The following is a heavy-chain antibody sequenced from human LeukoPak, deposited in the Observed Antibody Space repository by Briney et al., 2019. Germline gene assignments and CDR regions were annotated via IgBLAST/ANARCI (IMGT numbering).Heavy chain of an antibody. CDR2: ISNNGGYT. Sequence: GGSLRLSCAASGFTFSSSAMSWVRQAPGKGLEWVSAISNNGGYTYYADSVQGRFTISRDNSKSTLCLQMNSLRVEDTALYYCAKHRENYGDSCLDDSWGQGTLVTVSS. CDR1: GFTFSSSA. V-gene: IGHV3-23*01. J-gene: IGHJ5*01. CDR3: AKHRENYGDSCLDDS. D-gene: IGHD4-17*01.